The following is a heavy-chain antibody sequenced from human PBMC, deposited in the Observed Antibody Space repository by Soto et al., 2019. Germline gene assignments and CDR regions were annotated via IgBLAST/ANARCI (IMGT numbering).Heavy chain of an antibody. CDR1: GFTFSDYY. D-gene: IGHD3-22*01. CDR2: ISSSGSTI. Sequence: QVQLVESGGGLVKPGGSLRLSCAASGFTFSDYYMSWIRQAPGKGLEWVSYISSSGSTIYYADSVKGRFTISRDNAKNALYLQMNSLRAEDTAVYYCERDPPHYYYDSSGYPEGHAFDIWGQGTMVTVSS. J-gene: IGHJ3*02. CDR3: ERDPPHYYYDSSGYPEGHAFDI. V-gene: IGHV3-11*01.